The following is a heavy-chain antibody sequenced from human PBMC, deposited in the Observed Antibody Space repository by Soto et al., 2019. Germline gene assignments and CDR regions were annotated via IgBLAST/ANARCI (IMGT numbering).Heavy chain of an antibody. CDR1: GGSFSGYY. Sequence: PSETQSLTCAVYGGSFSGYYWSWIRQPPGKGLEWIGEINHSGSTNYNPSLKSRVTISVDTSKNQFSLKLSSVTAADTAVYYCARGSRPNGLNKRINWFDPWGQGTLVTVSS. D-gene: IGHD2-8*01. CDR3: ARGSRPNGLNKRINWFDP. V-gene: IGHV4-34*01. J-gene: IGHJ5*02. CDR2: INHSGST.